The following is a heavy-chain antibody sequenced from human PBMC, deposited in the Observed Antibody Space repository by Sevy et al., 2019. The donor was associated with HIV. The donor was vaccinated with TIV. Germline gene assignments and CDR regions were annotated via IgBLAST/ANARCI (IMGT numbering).Heavy chain of an antibody. CDR1: GFTVSSNY. D-gene: IGHD6-13*01. V-gene: IGHV3-53*01. J-gene: IGHJ6*02. CDR2: IYSGGST. Sequence: GGSLRLSCAASGFTVSSNYMSWVRQAPGKGLEWVSVIYSGGSTYYADSVKGRFTISRDNSKNKLYLKMNSLRAEDTAVYYCARDTRAAAGYYYYYGMDVWGQGTTVTVSS. CDR3: ARDTRAAAGYYYYYGMDV.